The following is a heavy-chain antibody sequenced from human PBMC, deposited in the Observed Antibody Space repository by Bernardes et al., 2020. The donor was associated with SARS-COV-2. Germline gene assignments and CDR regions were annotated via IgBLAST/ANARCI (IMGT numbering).Heavy chain of an antibody. Sequence: GGSLRLSCTASGFTFDEYTMYWVRQPLGKGLEWVSLISWDGTYTNYADSVKGRFTISRDNDKNSLYLEMNSLRGEDTAFYYCAKDGGTSGFSYRYYFDCWGQGTLVTVST. CDR3: AKDGGTSGFSYRYYFDC. V-gene: IGHV3-43*01. CDR1: GFTFDEYT. J-gene: IGHJ4*02. CDR2: ISWDGTYT. D-gene: IGHD3-10*01.